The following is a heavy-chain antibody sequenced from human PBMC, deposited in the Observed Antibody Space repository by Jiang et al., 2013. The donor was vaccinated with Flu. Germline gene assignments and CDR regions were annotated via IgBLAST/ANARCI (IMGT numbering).Heavy chain of an antibody. J-gene: IGHJ4*02. Sequence: LLKPSETLSLTCAVYGGSFSGYYWSWIRQPPGKGLEWIGEINHSGSTNYNPSLKSRVTISVDTSKNQFSLKLSSVTAADTAVYYCARRGFLAAADYWGQGNPGHRLL. CDR3: ARRGFLAAADY. CDR2: INHSGST. V-gene: IGHV4-34*01. CDR1: GGSFSGYY. D-gene: IGHD6-13*01.